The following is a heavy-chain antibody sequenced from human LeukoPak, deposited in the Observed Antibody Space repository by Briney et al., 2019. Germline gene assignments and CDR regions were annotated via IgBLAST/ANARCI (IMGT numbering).Heavy chain of an antibody. CDR2: IYTSGST. CDR1: GGSISSGSYY. V-gene: IGHV4-61*02. Sequence: SQTLSLTCTVSGGSISSGSYYWSWIRQPAGKGLEWIGRIYTSGSTSYNPSLKSRVTISVDTSKNQFSLKLSSVTAADTAVYYCARVNTIFGVADYWGQGTLVTVSS. CDR3: ARVNTIFGVADY. D-gene: IGHD3-3*01. J-gene: IGHJ4*02.